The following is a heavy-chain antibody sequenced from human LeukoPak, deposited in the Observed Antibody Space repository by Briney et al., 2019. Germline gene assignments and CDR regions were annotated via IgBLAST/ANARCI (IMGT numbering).Heavy chain of an antibody. V-gene: IGHV1-69*13. CDR3: ARGYEAAARDIGY. Sequence: SVTVSCTASGGTFSSYAISWVRQAPGQGLEWMGGIIPIFGTANYAQKFQGRVTITADESTSTAYMELSSLRSEDTAVYYCARGYEAAARDIGYWGQGTLVTVSS. CDR1: GGTFSSYA. D-gene: IGHD6-13*01. CDR2: IIPIFGTA. J-gene: IGHJ4*02.